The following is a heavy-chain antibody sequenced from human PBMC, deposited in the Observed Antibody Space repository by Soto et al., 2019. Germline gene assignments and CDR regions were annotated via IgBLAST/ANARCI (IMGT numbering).Heavy chain of an antibody. V-gene: IGHV3-30-3*01. CDR2: ISYDGSNK. Sequence: QVQLVESGGGVVQPGRSLRLSCAASGFTFSSYAMHWVRQAPGKGLEWVAVISYDGSNKYYADSVKGRFTISRDNSQNTLYLQMNSLRAEDTAVYYCARVMEWLVLGAFDIWGQGTMVTVSS. CDR1: GFTFSSYA. J-gene: IGHJ3*02. D-gene: IGHD6-19*01. CDR3: ARVMEWLVLGAFDI.